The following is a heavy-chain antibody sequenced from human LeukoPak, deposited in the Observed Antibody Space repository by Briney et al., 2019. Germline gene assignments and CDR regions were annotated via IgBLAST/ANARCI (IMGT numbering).Heavy chain of an antibody. CDR1: GFTFSSYS. V-gene: IGHV3-48*04. CDR2: ISSSSSTI. CDR3: ARGDSGGMDY. J-gene: IGHJ4*02. D-gene: IGHD3-16*01. Sequence: GGSLRLSCAVSGFTFSSYSMNWVRQAPGKGLEWLSYISSSSSTIFYADSVKGRFTISRDNANNSLYLQMNSLRAEDTTVYYCARGDSGGMDYWGQGTLVTVSS.